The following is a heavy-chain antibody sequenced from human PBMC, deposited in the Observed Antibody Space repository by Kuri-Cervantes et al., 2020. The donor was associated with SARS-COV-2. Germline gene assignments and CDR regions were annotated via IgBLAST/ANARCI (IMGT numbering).Heavy chain of an antibody. Sequence: LSLTCAASGFTFSSYGMHWVRQAPGKGLEWVAVISYDGSNKYYADSVKGRFTISRDNSKNTLYLQMNSLRAEDTAVYYCAKDISSGYYFDAFDIWGQGTMVTVSS. J-gene: IGHJ3*02. CDR2: ISYDGSNK. CDR3: AKDISSGYYFDAFDI. D-gene: IGHD3-22*01. V-gene: IGHV3-30*18. CDR1: GFTFSSYG.